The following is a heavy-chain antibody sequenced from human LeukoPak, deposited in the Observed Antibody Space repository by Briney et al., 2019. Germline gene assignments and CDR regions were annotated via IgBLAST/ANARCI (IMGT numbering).Heavy chain of an antibody. J-gene: IGHJ4*02. CDR1: GGPICSGSDH. CDR2: IYTSGST. V-gene: IGHV4-61*02. Sequence: SETLTLTCIVSGGPICSGSDHWSWIRQPAGKGLEWIGRIYTSGSTNYNPSLTSRIIISLHTSKNQFSLKLSSVTAADTAVYYCARAAAAAFDYWGQGTLVTVSS. D-gene: IGHD6-13*01. CDR3: ARAAAAAFDY.